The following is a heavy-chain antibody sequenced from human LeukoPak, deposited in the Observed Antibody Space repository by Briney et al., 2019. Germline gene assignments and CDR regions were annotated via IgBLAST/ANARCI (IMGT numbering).Heavy chain of an antibody. CDR1: GGSISSYY. V-gene: IGHV4-4*07. Sequence: SETLSLTCTVSGGSISSYYWSWIRQPAGKGLERIGRIYTSGSTNYNPSLKSRVTISVDKSKNQFSLKLSSVTAADTAVYYCARDRDCGGDCYGYWGQGALVTVSS. CDR2: IYTSGST. CDR3: ARDRDCGGDCYGY. J-gene: IGHJ4*02. D-gene: IGHD2-21*01.